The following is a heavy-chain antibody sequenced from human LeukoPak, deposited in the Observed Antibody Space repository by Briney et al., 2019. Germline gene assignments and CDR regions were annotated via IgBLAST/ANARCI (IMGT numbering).Heavy chain of an antibody. D-gene: IGHD2-21*02. CDR3: ARSSRSTASYDFDY. CDR1: GFNFRSYS. Sequence: GGSLRLSCAASGFNFRSYSMNWVRQAPGKGLGWVSSISISSSYIYYADSVKGRFTISRDKAKNSLYLQMNSLRAEDTAVYYCARSSRSTASYDFDYWGQRTLVTASS. CDR2: ISISSSYI. V-gene: IGHV3-21*01. J-gene: IGHJ4*02.